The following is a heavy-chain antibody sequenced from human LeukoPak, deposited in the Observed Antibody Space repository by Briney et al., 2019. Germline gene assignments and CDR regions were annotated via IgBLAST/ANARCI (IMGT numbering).Heavy chain of an antibody. V-gene: IGHV4-34*01. Sequence: SETLSLTCAVYGGSFSGYYWSWIRQPPGKGLEWIGEINHSGSTNYNPSLKSRVTMSVDTSKNQFSLKLSSVTAADTAVYYCARVHYDFWSGYAGCAFDIWGQGTMVTVSS. J-gene: IGHJ3*02. D-gene: IGHD3-3*01. CDR1: GGSFSGYY. CDR2: INHSGST. CDR3: ARVHYDFWSGYAGCAFDI.